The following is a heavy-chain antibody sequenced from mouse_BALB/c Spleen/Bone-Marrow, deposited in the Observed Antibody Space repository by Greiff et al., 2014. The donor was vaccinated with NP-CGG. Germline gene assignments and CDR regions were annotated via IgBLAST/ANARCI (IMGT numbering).Heavy chain of an antibody. D-gene: IGHD2-12*01. CDR2: INPSNGGT. CDR3: TRSRRAMDY. V-gene: IGHV1S81*02. Sequence: VQGVESGAELVKPGDSVKLSCKASGYTFTSYYIYWVQQRPGKGLEWIGEINPSNGGTNFNEKFKSKATLTVDKSSSTAYMQLSSLTSEDSAVYYCTRSRRAMDYWGQGTSVTVSS. CDR1: GYTFTSYY. J-gene: IGHJ4*01.